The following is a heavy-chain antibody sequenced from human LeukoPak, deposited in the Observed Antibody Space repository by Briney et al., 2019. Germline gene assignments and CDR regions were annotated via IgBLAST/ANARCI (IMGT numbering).Heavy chain of an antibody. Sequence: KPSGTLSLTCTVSGGAINSGHFWNWLRQTPGSGLEYLGYVSYTGITYYNPSLMSRVNMSVDTSKKQFSLTLTSVTAADTATYYCARGNDYFDYWGQGSLVTVSS. CDR2: VSYTGIT. J-gene: IGHJ4*02. CDR3: ARGNDYFDY. V-gene: IGHV4-31*03. D-gene: IGHD3-16*01. CDR1: GGAINSGHF.